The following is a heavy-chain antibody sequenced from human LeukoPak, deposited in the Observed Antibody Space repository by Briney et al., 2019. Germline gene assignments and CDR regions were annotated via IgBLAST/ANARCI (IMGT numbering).Heavy chain of an antibody. CDR1: GFTFSSYA. CDR3: AKGGGNPRGDYYYYHMDV. V-gene: IGHV3-23*01. Sequence: GGSLRLSCAASGFTFSSYAMSWVRQAPGKGLEWVSAISGSGGSTYYADSVKGRFTISRDNSKNTLYLQMNSLRAEDTAVYYCAKGGGNPRGDYYYYHMDVWGKGTTVTVSS. CDR2: ISGSGGST. D-gene: IGHD4-23*01. J-gene: IGHJ6*03.